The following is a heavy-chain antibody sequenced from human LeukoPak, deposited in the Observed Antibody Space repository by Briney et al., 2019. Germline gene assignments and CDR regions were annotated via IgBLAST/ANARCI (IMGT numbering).Heavy chain of an antibody. D-gene: IGHD2-2*01. J-gene: IGHJ6*02. CDR2: IIPILGIA. V-gene: IGHV1-69*04. Sequence: ASVKVSCKASGGTFSGYAISWVRQAPGQGLEWMGRIIPILGIANYAQKFQGRVTITADKSTSTAYMELSSLRSEDTAVYYCARPTTIVVVPAAQSNYYYYGMDVWGQGTTVTVSS. CDR1: GGTFSGYA. CDR3: ARPTTIVVVPAAQSNYYYYGMDV.